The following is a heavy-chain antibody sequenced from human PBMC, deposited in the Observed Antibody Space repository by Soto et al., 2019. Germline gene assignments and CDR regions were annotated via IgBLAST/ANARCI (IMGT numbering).Heavy chain of an antibody. V-gene: IGHV1-2*07. CDR1: VFSVDTTFC. J-gene: IGHJ4*01. CDR3: VSPRSDPSPHLGL. Sequence: AAVMCYFNASVFSVDTTFCLHWVRRAPGQGLDCMGSINPKSGDTIYAHNFQGRVTMTRDTSIITDYMEVSSLTSDATAVYYCVSPRSDPSPHLGLWGHGTVVTVSS. D-gene: IGHD2-15*01. CDR2: INPKSGDT.